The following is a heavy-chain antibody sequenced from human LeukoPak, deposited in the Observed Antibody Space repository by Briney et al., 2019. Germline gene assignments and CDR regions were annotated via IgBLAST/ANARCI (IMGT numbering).Heavy chain of an antibody. Sequence: GGSLRLSCAASGFTFRSYEMNWVRQAPGKGLEWVSYISSSGSTIYYADSVKGRFTISRDNAKNSLYLQMNSLRAEDTAVYYCAKSFWSYEYYFDYWGQGTLVTVSS. D-gene: IGHD3-3*01. CDR2: ISSSGSTI. V-gene: IGHV3-48*03. J-gene: IGHJ4*02. CDR3: AKSFWSYEYYFDY. CDR1: GFTFRSYE.